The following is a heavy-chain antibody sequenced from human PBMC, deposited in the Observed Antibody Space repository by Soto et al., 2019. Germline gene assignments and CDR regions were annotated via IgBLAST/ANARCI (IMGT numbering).Heavy chain of an antibody. V-gene: IGHV1-46*01. CDR2: INPTGGST. CDR3: ARQGGAVDGYGDYYFDY. CDR1: GYTFLKYY. J-gene: IGHJ4*02. Sequence: GASVKVSCKASGYTFLKYYVHWVRQAPGQGLEWMGIINPTGGSTSYAQKLQGRLTMTRDTSTSTVYMDLSSLRSEDAAAYYCARQGGAVDGYGDYYFDYWGQGTLVTVSS. D-gene: IGHD5-18*01.